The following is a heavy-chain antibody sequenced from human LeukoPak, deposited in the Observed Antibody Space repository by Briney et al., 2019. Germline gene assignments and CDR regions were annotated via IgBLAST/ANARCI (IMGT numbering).Heavy chain of an antibody. CDR3: ARVLRDAFDV. J-gene: IGHJ3*01. CDR1: GGSISSGGYY. CDR2: IYYSGST. Sequence: SETLSLTCTVSGGSISSGGYYWSWIRQHPGKGLEWIGYIYYSGSTYYNPSLKSRVIISLDTSKNQFSLKLSSVTGADTAVYYCARVLRDAFDVWGQGTMVTVSS. V-gene: IGHV4-31*03.